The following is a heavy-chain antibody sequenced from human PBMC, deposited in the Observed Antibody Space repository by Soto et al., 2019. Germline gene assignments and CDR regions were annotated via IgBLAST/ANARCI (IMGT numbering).Heavy chain of an antibody. CDR1: GYTFTGYY. CDR3: AREYYDSSGRPDAFDI. J-gene: IGHJ3*02. Sequence: ASVKVSCKASGYTFTGYYMHWVRQAPGQGLEWMGWINPNSGGTNYAQNFQGRVTMTRDKSISTAYMELSRLRSEDTAVYYCAREYYDSSGRPDAFDIWGQGTMVTVSS. D-gene: IGHD3-22*01. CDR2: INPNSGGT. V-gene: IGHV1-2*02.